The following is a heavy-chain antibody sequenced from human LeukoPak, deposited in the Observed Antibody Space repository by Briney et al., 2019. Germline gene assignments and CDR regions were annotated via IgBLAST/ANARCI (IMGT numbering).Heavy chain of an antibody. D-gene: IGHD3-22*01. V-gene: IGHV1-24*01. CDR1: GYTLTELS. CDR3: ATALGYYYDSSGYSDY. CDR2: FDPEDGET. Sequence: ASVKVSCKGSGYTLTELSMHWVRQAPGKGLEWMGGFDPEDGETIYAQKFQGRVTMTEDTSTDTAYMELSSLRSEDTAVYYCATALGYYYDSSGYSDYCGHGTLVTVSS. J-gene: IGHJ4*01.